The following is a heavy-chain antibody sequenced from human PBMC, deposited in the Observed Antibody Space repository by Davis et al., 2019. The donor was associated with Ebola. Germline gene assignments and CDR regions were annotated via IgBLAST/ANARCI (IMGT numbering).Heavy chain of an antibody. V-gene: IGHV3-74*01. J-gene: IGHJ6*03. CDR2: IDYDGSST. Sequence: GESLKISCAASGFTFRNFWMHWVRQVPGKGLIWVSRIDYDGSSTAYADSVKGRFTISRDNAKNSLDLQMNSLRPEDTALYYCAKGTTGYYYYMDAWGRGTAVTVS. CDR3: AKGTTGYYYYMDA. D-gene: IGHD2-8*02. CDR1: GFTFRNFW.